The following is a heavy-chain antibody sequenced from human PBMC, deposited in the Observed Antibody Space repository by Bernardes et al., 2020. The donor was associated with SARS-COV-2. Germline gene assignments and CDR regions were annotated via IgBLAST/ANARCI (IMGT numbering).Heavy chain of an antibody. V-gene: IGHV3-23*01. J-gene: IGHJ2*01. Sequence: GGSLRLSCAASGFTFHSDAMTWVRQAPGKGLEWVSGISGRTDDTYYADSVRGRFTISRDNSRNTLYLQMNSLRAEDTALYYCAKWGIDCSGGSCPRYFDLWGRGTVVTVSS. CDR1: GFTFHSDA. CDR3: AKWGIDCSGGSCPRYFDL. CDR2: ISGRTDDT. D-gene: IGHD2-15*01.